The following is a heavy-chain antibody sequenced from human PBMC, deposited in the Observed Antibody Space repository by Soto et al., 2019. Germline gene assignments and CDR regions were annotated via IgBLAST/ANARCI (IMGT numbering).Heavy chain of an antibody. V-gene: IGHV4-30-4*01. J-gene: IGHJ4*02. CDR1: GGSISSGDYY. CDR2: IYYSGTT. Sequence: SETLSLTCTVSGGSISSGDYYWSWIRQPPGKGLEWIGYIYYSGTTYYNPSLKSRVTISVDTSKNQFSLKLSSVTAADTAVYYCARAFWSAYTFDYRGQGTLVTVSS. CDR3: ARAFWSAYTFDY. D-gene: IGHD3-3*01.